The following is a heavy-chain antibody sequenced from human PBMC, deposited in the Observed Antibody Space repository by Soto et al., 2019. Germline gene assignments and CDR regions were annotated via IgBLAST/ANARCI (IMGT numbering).Heavy chain of an antibody. CDR1: GYTFTSYG. CDR3: AIEQQYHPLYYYYYYMDV. D-gene: IGHD2-2*01. Sequence: ASVKVSCKASGYTFTSYGISWVRQAPGQGLEWMGWISAYNGNTNYAQKLQGRVTMTTDTSTSTAYMELRSLRSDDTAVYYCAIEQQYHPLYYYYYYMDVWGQRPLSPSP. J-gene: IGHJ6*03. V-gene: IGHV1-18*01. CDR2: ISAYNGNT.